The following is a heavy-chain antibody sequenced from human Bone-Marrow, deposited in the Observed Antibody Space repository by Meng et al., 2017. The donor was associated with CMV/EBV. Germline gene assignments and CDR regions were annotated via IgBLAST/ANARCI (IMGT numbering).Heavy chain of an antibody. Sequence: GESLKISCAASGFTFSSYAMHWVRQAPGKGLEWVAVISYDGSNKYYADSVKGRFTISRDNSKNTLYLQMNSLRAEDTAVYYCARAYSSSSSLGRWGQGTLVTVSS. CDR1: GFTFSSYA. CDR3: ARAYSSSSSLGR. V-gene: IGHV3-30-3*01. D-gene: IGHD6-6*01. J-gene: IGHJ4*02. CDR2: ISYDGSNK.